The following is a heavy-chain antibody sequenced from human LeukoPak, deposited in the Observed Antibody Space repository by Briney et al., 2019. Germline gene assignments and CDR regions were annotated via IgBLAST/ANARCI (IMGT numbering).Heavy chain of an antibody. J-gene: IGHJ6*03. CDR2: ITSSGTHI. V-gene: IGHV3-21*01. CDR1: GFTFSDYT. D-gene: IGHD1-26*01. Sequence: AGGSLRLSCAASGFTFSDYTMNWVRQAPGKAMEWVSSITSSGTHIFYADSVRGRFTISRDNAKNSLYLQMDSLGPDDTAVYYCARDPYSGNYGNDYYYYMDVWGKGTTVTISS. CDR3: ARDPYSGNYGNDYYYYMDV.